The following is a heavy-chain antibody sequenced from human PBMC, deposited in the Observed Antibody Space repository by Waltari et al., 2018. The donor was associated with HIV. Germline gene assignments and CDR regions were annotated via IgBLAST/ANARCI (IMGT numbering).Heavy chain of an antibody. CDR3: AKLASGWYGY. D-gene: IGHD6-19*01. J-gene: IGHJ4*02. CDR1: GLPFTTYA. CDR2: ISGGGDST. Sequence: EVQLLESGGGLVRPGGSRRPSCAASGLPFTTYASTRVRQAPGKGLEWVSAISGGGDSTYYADSVKGRFTISRDNSKNTLYLQMNSLRAEDTAVYFCAKLASGWYGYWGQGTLVTVSS. V-gene: IGHV3-23*01.